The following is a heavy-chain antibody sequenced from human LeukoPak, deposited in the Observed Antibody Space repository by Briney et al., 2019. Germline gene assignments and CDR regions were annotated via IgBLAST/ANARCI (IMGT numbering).Heavy chain of an antibody. CDR1: GGSISSSSYY. Sequence: ETLSLTCTVSGGSISSSSYYWGWIRQPPGKGLEWIGSIYYSGSTYYNPSLKSRVTISVDTSKNQFSLKLSSVTAADTAVYYCARLVGGYSGYELYYYYYYMDVWGKGTTVTVSS. CDR3: ARLVGGYSGYELYYYYYYMDV. D-gene: IGHD5-12*01. CDR2: IYYSGST. J-gene: IGHJ6*03. V-gene: IGHV4-39*01.